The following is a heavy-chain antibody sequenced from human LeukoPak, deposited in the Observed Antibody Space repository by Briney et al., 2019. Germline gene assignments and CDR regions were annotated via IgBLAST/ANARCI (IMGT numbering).Heavy chain of an antibody. Sequence: PSETLSLTCTVSGGSISSYYWSLIRQPPGKGLEWIGYIYYSGNTNYNPSLKSRVTISVDTSKNQFSLKLSSVTAADTAVYYCAGALVIQTVYFDYWGQGTLVTVSS. CDR3: AGALVIQTVYFDY. J-gene: IGHJ4*02. V-gene: IGHV4-59*08. D-gene: IGHD3-22*01. CDR2: IYYSGNT. CDR1: GGSISSYY.